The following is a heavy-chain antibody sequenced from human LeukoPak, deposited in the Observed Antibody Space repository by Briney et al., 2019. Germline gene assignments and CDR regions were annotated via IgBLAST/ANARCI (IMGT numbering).Heavy chain of an antibody. Sequence: GGSLRLSCAASGFTFSDYYMSWIRQAPGKGLEWVSYISSSGSTIYYADSVKGRFTISRDNAKNSPYLQMNSLRAEDTAVYYCARSGKGWNDHWFDPWGQGTLVTVSS. CDR3: ARSGKGWNDHWFDP. CDR1: GFTFSDYY. D-gene: IGHD1-1*01. CDR2: ISSSGSTI. J-gene: IGHJ5*02. V-gene: IGHV3-11*04.